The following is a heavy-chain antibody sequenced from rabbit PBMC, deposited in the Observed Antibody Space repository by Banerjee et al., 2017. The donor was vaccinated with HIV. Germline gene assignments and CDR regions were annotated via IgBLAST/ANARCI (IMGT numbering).Heavy chain of an antibody. D-gene: IGHD1-1*01. Sequence: QQQLEESGGGLVKPGGTLTLTCKASGIDFSSNHYMCWVRQSPGKGLEWIACIAVGSSGFTYYANWAKGRFTISKTSSTTVTLQMTSLTAADTATYFCARDLTDVIGWNFGWWGQGTLVTVS. CDR3: ARDLTDVIGWNFGW. V-gene: IGHV1S45*01. CDR2: IAVGSSGFT. J-gene: IGHJ4*01. CDR1: GIDFSSNHY.